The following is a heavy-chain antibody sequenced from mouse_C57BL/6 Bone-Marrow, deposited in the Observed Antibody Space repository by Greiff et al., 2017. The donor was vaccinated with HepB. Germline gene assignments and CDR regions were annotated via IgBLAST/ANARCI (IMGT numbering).Heavy chain of an antibody. CDR2: IYPRSGNT. CDR3: ARKGVYYDYNAWFAY. J-gene: IGHJ3*01. Sequence: QVQLQQSGAELARPGASVKLSCKASGYTFTSYGISWVKQRTGQGLEWIGEIYPRSGNTYYNEKFKGKATLTADKSSSTAYMELRSLPSEDSAVYFCARKGVYYDYNAWFAYWGQGTLVTVSA. V-gene: IGHV1-81*01. D-gene: IGHD2-4*01. CDR1: GYTFTSYG.